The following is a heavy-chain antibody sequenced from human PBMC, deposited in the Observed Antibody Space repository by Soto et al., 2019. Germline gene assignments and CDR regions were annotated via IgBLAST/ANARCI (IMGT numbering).Heavy chain of an antibody. Sequence: PVGSLRLSGVASGFTFSSFGMHWVRQAPGKGPEWVAVISYDGSDKYYADSVKGLFSISRDNSKNTLYLQMNSLRAEDTAVYYCAKNPELNAWGLEAYFDYWGQGTLVTVS. V-gene: IGHV3-30*18. J-gene: IGHJ4*02. CDR3: AKNPELNAWGLEAYFDY. CDR2: ISYDGSDK. CDR1: GFTFSSFG. D-gene: IGHD3-16*01.